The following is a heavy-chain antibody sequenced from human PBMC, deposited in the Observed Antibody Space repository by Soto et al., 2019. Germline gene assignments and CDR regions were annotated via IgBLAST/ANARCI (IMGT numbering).Heavy chain of an antibody. D-gene: IGHD3-3*01. Sequence: QGKLVQSGAEVKKPGASVKVSCRASGYTFTGSFMHWVPQAPGQGLEWMGWINPNSGAKEYAQKFQGRVTLSRDTCIRTAYMELRGLRTDDTAVYSCARGGGTILAPLPWGQGSLVSVSS. CDR2: INPNSGAK. J-gene: IGHJ5*02. CDR3: ARGGGTILAPLP. CDR1: GYTFTGSF. V-gene: IGHV1-2*02.